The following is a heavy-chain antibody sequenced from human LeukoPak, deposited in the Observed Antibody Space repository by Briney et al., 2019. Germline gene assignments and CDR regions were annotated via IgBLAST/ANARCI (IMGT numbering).Heavy chain of an antibody. D-gene: IGHD2-21*02. V-gene: IGHV1-8*01. Sequence: ASVKVSCKTSGNTFTNYDINWLRQATGQALEWMGWMNPNTGNADSAQKFQGRVTMTRNISISTAYMELSSLRFEDTAVYYCARCTGGDCGGAFDIWGQGTMVTVSS. CDR3: ARCTGGDCGGAFDI. CDR2: MNPNTGNA. J-gene: IGHJ3*02. CDR1: GNTFTNYD.